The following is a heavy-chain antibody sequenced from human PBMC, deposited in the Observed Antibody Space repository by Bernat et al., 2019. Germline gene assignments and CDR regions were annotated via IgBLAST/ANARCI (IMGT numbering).Heavy chain of an antibody. CDR2: ISYDGSNK. J-gene: IGHJ4*02. V-gene: IGHV3-30*18. Sequence: QVQLVESGGGVVQPGRSLRLSCAASGFTFSSYGMHWVRQAPGKGLEWVAVISYDGSNKYYADSVKGRFTISRDNSKNTLYLQMNSLRAEDTAVYYCAKEARKQWLVEESDYWGPGTLVTVSS. CDR3: AKEARKQWLVEESDY. D-gene: IGHD6-19*01. CDR1: GFTFSSYG.